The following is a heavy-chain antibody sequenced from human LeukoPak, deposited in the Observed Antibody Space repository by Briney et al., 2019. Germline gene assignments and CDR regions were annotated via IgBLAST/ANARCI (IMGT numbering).Heavy chain of an antibody. J-gene: IGHJ4*02. CDR2: IKEDGSEK. V-gene: IGHV3-7*01. Sequence: GGSLRLSCAVSGFPFSSYAMHWVRQGPGKGLEWVANIKEDGSEKYYVDSVKGRFTISRDNAKNSLSLQVNSLSAEDTAVYYCARSRSGYYEDYWGQGTLVTVSS. CDR1: GFPFSSYA. D-gene: IGHD3-22*01. CDR3: ARSRSGYYEDY.